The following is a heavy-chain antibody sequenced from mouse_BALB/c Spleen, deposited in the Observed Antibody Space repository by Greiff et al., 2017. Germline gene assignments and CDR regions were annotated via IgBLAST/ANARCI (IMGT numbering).Heavy chain of an antibody. CDR2: ISSGGSYT. CDR1: GFTFSSYA. V-gene: IGHV5-9-3*01. D-gene: IGHD2-14*01. Sequence: DVHLVESGGGLVKPGGSLKLSCAASGFTFSSYAMSWVRQTPEKRLEWVATISSGGSYTYYPDSVKGRFTISRDNAKNTLYLQMSSLRSEDTAMYYCARPDRYEPYFDYWGQGTTLTVSS. CDR3: ARPDRYEPYFDY. J-gene: IGHJ2*01.